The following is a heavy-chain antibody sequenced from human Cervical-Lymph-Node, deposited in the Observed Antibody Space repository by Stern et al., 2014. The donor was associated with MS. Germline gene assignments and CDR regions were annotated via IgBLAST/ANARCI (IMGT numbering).Heavy chain of an antibody. CDR1: GFTFSHAW. CDR2: IKSKTAGGTT. Sequence: VQLVESGGGLVKPGGSLRLSCAGSGFTFSHAWLTWVRQAPGKELQWVGHIKSKTAGGTTDYAAPVKGRFTMSRDDSKNTLYLQMKSLKIEDTAVYYCATAFYDFLTGYYFFDSWGQGTLVTVSS. D-gene: IGHD3-9*01. CDR3: ATAFYDFLTGYYFFDS. V-gene: IGHV3-15*01. J-gene: IGHJ4*02.